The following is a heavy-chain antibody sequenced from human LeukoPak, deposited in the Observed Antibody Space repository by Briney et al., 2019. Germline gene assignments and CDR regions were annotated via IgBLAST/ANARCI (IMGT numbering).Heavy chain of an antibody. CDR1: GYTFTGYY. J-gene: IGHJ4*02. CDR3: ARRTVAVAGTNYFDY. V-gene: IGHV1-2*02. CDR2: INPNSGGT. D-gene: IGHD6-19*01. Sequence: ASVKVSCKASGYTFTGYYMHWVRQAPGQGLESMGWINPNSGGTNYAQKFQGRVTMTRDTSISTAYMELSRLRSDDTAVYYCARRTVAVAGTNYFDYWGQGTLVTVSS.